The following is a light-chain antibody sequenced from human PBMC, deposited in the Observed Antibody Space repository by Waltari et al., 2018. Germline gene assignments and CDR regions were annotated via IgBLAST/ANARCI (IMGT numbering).Light chain of an antibody. CDR1: SSTIGANYD. CDR3: QSYDTTLGGFV. CDR2: GNH. Sequence: QSLLTQPPSMSGAPGQSVSLSCSGSSSTIGANYDVHWYRQVAGAAPKLVIYGNHNRPTGVPARFSGSKSGTSASLAIAGLQAEDGADYYCQSYDTTLGGFVFGGGTRLTV. J-gene: IGLJ2*01. V-gene: IGLV1-40*01.